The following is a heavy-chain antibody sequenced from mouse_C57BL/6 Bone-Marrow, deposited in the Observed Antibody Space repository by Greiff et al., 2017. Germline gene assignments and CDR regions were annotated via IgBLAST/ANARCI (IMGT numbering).Heavy chain of an antibody. J-gene: IGHJ4*01. D-gene: IGHD2-4*01. V-gene: IGHV5-9-1*02. Sequence: DVQLQESGEGLVKPGGSLKLSCAASGFTFSSYAMSWVRQTPEKRLEWVAYISSGGDYIYYADTVKGRVTISRDNARNTLYLQMSSLKSEDTAMYYCTSPGWDYEDAMDYGGQGTSVTVSS. CDR3: TSPGWDYEDAMDY. CDR2: ISSGGDYI. CDR1: GFTFSSYA.